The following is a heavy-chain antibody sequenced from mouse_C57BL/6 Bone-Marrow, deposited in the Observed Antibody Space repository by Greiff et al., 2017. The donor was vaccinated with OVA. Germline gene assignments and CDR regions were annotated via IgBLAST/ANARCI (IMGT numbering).Heavy chain of an antibody. CDR1: GYTFTSYW. D-gene: IGHD2-3*01. CDR3: TIYDGYYFWFAY. J-gene: IGHJ3*01. CDR2: IYPGNSDT. Sequence: VQLQQSGAELARPGASVKLSCKASGYTFTSYWMHWVKQRPGQGLEWIGAIYPGNSDTSYNQKFKGKAKLTAVTSASTAYMELSSLTNEDSAVYYCTIYDGYYFWFAYWGQGTLVTVSA. V-gene: IGHV1-5*01.